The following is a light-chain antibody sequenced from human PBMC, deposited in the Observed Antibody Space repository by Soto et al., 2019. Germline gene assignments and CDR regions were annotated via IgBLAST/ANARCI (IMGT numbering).Light chain of an antibody. CDR1: KLGDKY. V-gene: IGLV3-1*01. CDR3: QAWDSSTAV. CDR2: QDS. J-gene: IGLJ2*01. Sequence: YELTQPPSVSVSPGQTASITCSGDKLGDKYACWYQQKPGQSPVLVIYQDSKRPSGIPERFSGSNSGNTATLTISGTQAMDEADYYCQAWDSSTAVFGGGTKLTVL.